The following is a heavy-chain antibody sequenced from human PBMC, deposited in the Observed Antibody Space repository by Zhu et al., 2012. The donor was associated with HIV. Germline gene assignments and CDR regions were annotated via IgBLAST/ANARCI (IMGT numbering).Heavy chain of an antibody. Sequence: QVQLQESGPGLLKPSETLSLTCAVSNASISSNNWWTWVRQPPGRGLQWIGEVHHSGGTTYDPSLRSRISISLDKSNNQFSLNLRSVTAADTAVYYCARGGVFGSGWYYFDSWGQGSLVTVSS. CDR3: ARGGVFGSGWYYFDS. J-gene: IGHJ4*02. CDR2: VHHSGGT. V-gene: IGHV4-4*02. CDR1: NASISSNNW. D-gene: IGHD6-19*01.